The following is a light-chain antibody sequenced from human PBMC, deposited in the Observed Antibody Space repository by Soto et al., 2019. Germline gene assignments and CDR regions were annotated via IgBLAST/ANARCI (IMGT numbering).Light chain of an antibody. J-gene: IGLJ2*01. V-gene: IGLV2-14*01. CDR2: DVS. CDR3: SSYTTTSPWV. CDR1: ITDVGSYNY. Sequence: QSVLTQPASVSGSPGQSITISCTGTITDVGSYNYVSWYKQHPGKAPKLMIYDVSNRPSGVSNRFSGSKSGNTASLTISGLQAEDEADYYCSSYTTTSPWVFGGGTKLTVL.